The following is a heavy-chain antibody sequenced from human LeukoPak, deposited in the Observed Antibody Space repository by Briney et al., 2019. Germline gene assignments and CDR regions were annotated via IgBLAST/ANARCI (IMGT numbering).Heavy chain of an antibody. Sequence: ASVKVSCKAPGYTFTGYYMHWVRQAPGQGLEWMGWINPNSGGTNYAQKFQGRVTMTRDTSISTAYMELSRLRSDDTAVYYCARVSGSYGPYFDYWGQGTLVTVSS. CDR3: ARVSGSYGPYFDY. D-gene: IGHD1-26*01. CDR1: GYTFTGYY. J-gene: IGHJ4*02. V-gene: IGHV1-2*02. CDR2: INPNSGGT.